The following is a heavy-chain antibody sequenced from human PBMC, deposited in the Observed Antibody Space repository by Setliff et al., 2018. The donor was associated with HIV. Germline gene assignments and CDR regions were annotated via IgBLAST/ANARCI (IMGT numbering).Heavy chain of an antibody. CDR3: ASQFGAYDSSGYEHDAFNI. CDR1: GYTFTDYF. Sequence: ASVKVSCKTSGYTFTDYFIHWVRQAPGQGLEWMGRINPNTGGTKFAQKFQGSVTMTRDTSISTAYMELRRLRSDDTAVYYCASQFGAYDSSGYEHDAFNIWGQGTMVTVSS. D-gene: IGHD3-22*01. J-gene: IGHJ3*02. V-gene: IGHV1-2*06. CDR2: INPNTGGT.